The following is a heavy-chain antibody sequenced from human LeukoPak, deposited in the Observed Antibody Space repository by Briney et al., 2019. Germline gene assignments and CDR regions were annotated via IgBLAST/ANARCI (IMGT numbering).Heavy chain of an antibody. CDR1: GYSISSGYY. Sequence: SSETLSLTCTVSGYSISSGYYWGWIRQPPGKGLEWVGSISYSGSTYYNPSLKSRVTISVDTSKNQFSLKLSSVTAADTAVYYCARGGQQLVIGDKGYWGQGTLVTVSS. CDR3: ARGGQQLVIGDKGY. CDR2: ISYSGST. D-gene: IGHD6-13*01. V-gene: IGHV4-38-2*02. J-gene: IGHJ4*02.